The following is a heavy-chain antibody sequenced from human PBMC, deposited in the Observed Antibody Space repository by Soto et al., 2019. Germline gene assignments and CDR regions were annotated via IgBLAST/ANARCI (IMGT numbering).Heavy chain of an antibody. CDR2: IYYSGST. Sequence: SETLSLTCTVSGGSISSSSYYWGWIRQPPGKGLEWIGSIYYSGSTYYNPSLKSRVTISVDTSKNQYSLKLSSVTAADTAVYFCARHVPGLGYCSSISCYTDYWGQGTLVTVSS. V-gene: IGHV4-39*01. CDR1: GGSISSSSYY. J-gene: IGHJ4*02. CDR3: ARHVPGLGYCSSISCYTDY. D-gene: IGHD2-2*02.